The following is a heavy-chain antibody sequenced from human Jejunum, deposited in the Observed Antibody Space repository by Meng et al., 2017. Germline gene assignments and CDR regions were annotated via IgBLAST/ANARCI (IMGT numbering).Heavy chain of an antibody. CDR2: MSYSGST. D-gene: IGHD3-10*01. CDR1: GASISTTNYY. V-gene: IGHV4-39*07. CDR3: ARDEWFGRYWGVWFDP. Sequence: ESLKISCTVSGASISTTNYYWGWIRQPPGKGLEWIGTMSYSGSTYFNPSLKSRITISTDTSKNQFSLKLNSVTAADTAVYYCARDEWFGRYWGVWFDPWGQGNQV. J-gene: IGHJ5*02.